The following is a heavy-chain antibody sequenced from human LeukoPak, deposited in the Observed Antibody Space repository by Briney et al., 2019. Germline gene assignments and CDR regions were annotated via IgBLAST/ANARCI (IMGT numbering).Heavy chain of an antibody. D-gene: IGHD2-15*01. V-gene: IGHV1-69*04. CDR2: IIPILDIA. J-gene: IGHJ5*02. CDR3: ARDMSQDVVVVAATLRNWFDP. CDR1: GGTFSRYA. Sequence: GASVKVSCKASGGTFSRYAISWVRQAPGQGLEWMGRIIPILDIANYAQKSQGRVTITADKSTSTAYMGLSSLRAEDTAVYYCARDMSQDVVVVAATLRNWFDPWGQGTLVTVSS.